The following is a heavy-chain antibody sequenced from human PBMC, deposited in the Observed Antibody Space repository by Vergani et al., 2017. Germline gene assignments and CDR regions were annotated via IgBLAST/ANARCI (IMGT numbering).Heavy chain of an antibody. D-gene: IGHD2-2*01. V-gene: IGHV4-39*01. CDR1: GGSISSSSYY. CDR3: AGTFYFSSTSCYRGGGYWYFDL. CDR2: IYYSGST. Sequence: QLQLQESGPGLVKPSETLSLTCTVSGGSISSSSYYWGWIRQPPGKGLEWIGSIYYSGSTYYNPSLKSRVTISVDTSKNQFSLKLSSVTAADTAVYYCAGTFYFSSTSCYRGGGYWYFDLWGRGTLVTVSS. J-gene: IGHJ2*01.